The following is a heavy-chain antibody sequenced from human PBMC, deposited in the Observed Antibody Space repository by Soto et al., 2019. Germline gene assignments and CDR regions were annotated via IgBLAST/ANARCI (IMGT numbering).Heavy chain of an antibody. V-gene: IGHV4-4*02. CDR1: GASVSSSHW. J-gene: IGHJ4*02. CDR3: VRVRPPTCTRPAAVLYYFDN. Sequence: QVHLQESGPGLVKPSGTLSLTCGVSGASVSSSHWWTWVRQPPGKGLEWIGGIYHVGFTSYNPSHKSRVIMSLDHARNQFALKMSAVTATDTAVYYCVRVRPPTCTRPAAVLYYFDNWVQGSLVTVSS. D-gene: IGHD6-25*01. CDR2: IYHVGFT.